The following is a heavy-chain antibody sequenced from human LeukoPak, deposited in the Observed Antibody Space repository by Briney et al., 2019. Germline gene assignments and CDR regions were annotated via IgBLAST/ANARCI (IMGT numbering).Heavy chain of an antibody. J-gene: IGHJ6*02. CDR1: GFTFSSYV. Sequence: GGSLRLSCAASGFTFSSYVMSWVRQAPGKGLEWVGGIWHDESNKYYAHTVKGRFTITRDNSKHTMYLQTRSLRAGDTAGYYLSRDCAVGNPSRSYHYYGMDVWGRGTTVTVSS. CDR2: IWHDESNK. CDR3: SRDCAVGNPSRSYHYYGMDV. V-gene: IGHV3-33*08. D-gene: IGHD4-23*01.